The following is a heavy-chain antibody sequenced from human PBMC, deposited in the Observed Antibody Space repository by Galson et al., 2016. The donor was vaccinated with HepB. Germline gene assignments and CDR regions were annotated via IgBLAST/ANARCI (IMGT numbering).Heavy chain of an antibody. J-gene: IGHJ4*02. CDR1: GFTFSTFA. Sequence: SLRLSCAASGFTFSTFAMTWVRQAPGTGLEWVSGIVGGGGTTYYADSAKGRFTISRDNSKNTVFLQMNSLKAEDTAIYYCAKHSGYDRNYFHYWGQGALVTVSS. CDR3: AKHSGYDRNYFHY. V-gene: IGHV3-23*01. CDR2: IVGGGGTT. D-gene: IGHD5-12*01.